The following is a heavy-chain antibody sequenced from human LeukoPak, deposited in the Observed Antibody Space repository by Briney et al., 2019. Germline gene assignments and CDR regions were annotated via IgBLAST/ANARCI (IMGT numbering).Heavy chain of an antibody. V-gene: IGHV4-39*07. D-gene: IGHD3-3*01. CDR3: ARGQGLRFLEWLSWFDP. CDR2: INHSGST. CDR1: GGSISSGGYY. Sequence: SETLPLTCTVSGGSISSGGYYWSWIRQPPGKGLEWIGEINHSGSTNYNPSLKSRDTISVDTSKNQFSLKLNSVTAADTAVYYCARGQGLRFLEWLSWFDPWGQGTLVTVSS. J-gene: IGHJ5*02.